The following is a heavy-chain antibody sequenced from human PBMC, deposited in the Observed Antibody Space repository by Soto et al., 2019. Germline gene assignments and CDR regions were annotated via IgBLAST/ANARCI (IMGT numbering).Heavy chain of an antibody. V-gene: IGHV1-69*17. D-gene: IGHD2-15*01. J-gene: IGHJ5*02. Sequence: QVQLVQSGAEVKKPGSSVKVSCKASGGPFSSYAISWVRQAPGQGLEWMGGIIPIFGIENYSQKVQGRVTITADKSTSTFYMELSSLRFEDTAVYYCAHEGGHERGFHPWGQGTLVTVSS. CDR1: GGPFSSYA. CDR2: IIPIFGIE. CDR3: AHEGGHERGFHP.